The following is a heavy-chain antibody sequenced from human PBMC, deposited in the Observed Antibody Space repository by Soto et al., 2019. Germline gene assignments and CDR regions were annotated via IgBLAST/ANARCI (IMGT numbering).Heavy chain of an antibody. CDR2: ISSSSSTI. CDR3: AREYCSSTSCLNWFDP. V-gene: IGHV3-48*01. CDR1: GFPFSSYS. Sequence: GGSLRLSCAASGFPFSSYSLNWVRQAQGKGLEWVSYISSSSSTIYYADSVKGRFTISRDNAKNSLYLQMNSLRAEDTAVYYCAREYCSSTSCLNWFDPWGQGT. J-gene: IGHJ5*02. D-gene: IGHD2-2*01.